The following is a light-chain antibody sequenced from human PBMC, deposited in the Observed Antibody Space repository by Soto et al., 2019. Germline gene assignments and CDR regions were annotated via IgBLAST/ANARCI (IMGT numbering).Light chain of an antibody. CDR2: VAY. Sequence: EVVWTQYPATLSVSAGERGTLGCMASQSVSRNLAWYQQKPGQAPRLLIYVAYTRATGIPDRFSGGGSGTDFTLSISKVEPEDFAVYYCQQRSDWPWTVGQGTKVDIK. CDR3: QQRSDWPWT. CDR1: QSVSRN. V-gene: IGKV3D-20*02. J-gene: IGKJ1*01.